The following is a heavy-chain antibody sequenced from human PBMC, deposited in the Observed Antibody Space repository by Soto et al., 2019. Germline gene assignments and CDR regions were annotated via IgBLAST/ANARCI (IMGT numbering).Heavy chain of an antibody. Sequence: QITVKESVPTLVKPTQTLTLTCTFSGFSLSNSGVGVAWIRQPPGKALEWLALIYWDDDERYRPSLRSRLTITKDTSKNQVVLTMTNVDPVDTATYFCTHKGGRGAGMDVWGQGTTVTVSS. CDR3: THKGGRGAGMDV. CDR1: GFSLSNSGVG. V-gene: IGHV2-5*02. CDR2: IYWDDDE. J-gene: IGHJ6*02. D-gene: IGHD2-15*01.